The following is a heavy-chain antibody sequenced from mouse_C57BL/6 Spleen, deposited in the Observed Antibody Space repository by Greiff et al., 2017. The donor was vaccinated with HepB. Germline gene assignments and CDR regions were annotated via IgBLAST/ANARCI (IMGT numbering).Heavy chain of an antibody. V-gene: IGHV1-76*01. J-gene: IGHJ3*01. Sequence: LVESGAELVRPGASVKLSCKASGYTFTDYYINWVKQRPGQGLEWIARIYPGSGNTYYNEKFKGKATLTAEKSSSTAYMQLSSLTSEDSAVYFCARSGYYGNFAYWGQGTLVTVSA. CDR1: GYTFTDYY. CDR2: IYPGSGNT. CDR3: ARSGYYGNFAY. D-gene: IGHD2-1*01.